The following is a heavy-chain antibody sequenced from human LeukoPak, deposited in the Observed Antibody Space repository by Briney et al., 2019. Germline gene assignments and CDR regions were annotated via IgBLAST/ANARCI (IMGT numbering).Heavy chain of an antibody. Sequence: GGSLRLSCAVSGLTLSNYGMSWVRQAPGKGLEWVAGLSGSGGGTNYADSVQGRFTISRDNPKNTLYLQMNSLRAEDTAVYFCAKRGVVIRVFLVGFHKEAYYFDSWGKGALVTVSS. CDR1: GLTLSNYG. D-gene: IGHD3-10*01. CDR2: LSGSGGGT. J-gene: IGHJ4*02. V-gene: IGHV3-23*01. CDR3: AKRGVVIRVFLVGFHKEAYYFDS.